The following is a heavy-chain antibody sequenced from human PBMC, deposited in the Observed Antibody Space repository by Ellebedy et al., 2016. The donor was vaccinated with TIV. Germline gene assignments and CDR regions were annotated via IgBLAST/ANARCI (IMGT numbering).Heavy chain of an antibody. CDR3: ARDKGSGWFFFDY. CDR2: FSISDGIT. D-gene: IGHD6-19*01. Sequence: GGSLKISXAASGFTFSNYAMSWVRQAPGKGLEWVSGFSISDGITKYADSVKGRFTISRDNSKNTLYLQMNSLRAEDTAIYYCARDKGSGWFFFDYWGQGTLVTVSS. V-gene: IGHV3-23*01. CDR1: GFTFSNYA. J-gene: IGHJ4*02.